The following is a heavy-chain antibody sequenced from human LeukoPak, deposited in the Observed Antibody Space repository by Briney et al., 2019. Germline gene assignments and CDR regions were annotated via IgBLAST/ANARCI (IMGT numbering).Heavy chain of an antibody. CDR2: ISSSGSTI. D-gene: IGHD6-19*01. Sequence: GGSLRLSCAASGFTFSDYYMSWIRQAPGKGLEWVSYISSSGSTIYYADSVKGRFTISRDNAKNSLYLQMNSLRAEDTAVYYCARARRHWLPLYYYYGMDVWGQGTTVTVSS. V-gene: IGHV3-11*01. CDR3: ARARRHWLPLYYYYGMDV. J-gene: IGHJ6*02. CDR1: GFTFSDYY.